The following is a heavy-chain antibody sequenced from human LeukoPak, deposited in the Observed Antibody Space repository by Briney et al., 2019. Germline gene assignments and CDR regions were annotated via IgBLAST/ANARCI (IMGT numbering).Heavy chain of an antibody. D-gene: IGHD6-13*01. J-gene: IGHJ4*02. Sequence: ASVKVSCKASGYSFTGYYIHWVRQAPGGGLEWMGWINPNSGGTNYAQKFQGRVTMTRDTSISTAYMELSRLRSDDTAVYYCASQAAAGTFDYWGQGTLVTVSS. CDR3: ASQAAAGTFDY. CDR2: INPNSGGT. V-gene: IGHV1-2*02. CDR1: GYSFTGYY.